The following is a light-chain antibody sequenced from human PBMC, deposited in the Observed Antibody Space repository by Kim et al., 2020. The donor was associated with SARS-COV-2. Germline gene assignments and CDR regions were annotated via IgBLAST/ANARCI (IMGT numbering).Light chain of an antibody. CDR1: TGAIASGYY. Sequence: GGTVTLACASSTGAIASGYYPNWFQQKPGQAPRALIYGTSNKHSWTPARFSCSLRGGKAALTLSCVQPEDEAEYYCLLYYGGAQLVFGGGTQLTVL. CDR2: GTS. V-gene: IGLV7-43*01. J-gene: IGLJ2*01. CDR3: LLYYGGAQLV.